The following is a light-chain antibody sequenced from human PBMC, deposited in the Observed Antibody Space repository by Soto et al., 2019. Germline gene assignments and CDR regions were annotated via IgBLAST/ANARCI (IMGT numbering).Light chain of an antibody. CDR1: QSVSSN. CDR2: GAS. Sequence: EIVMTQSPATLSVSPGERATLSCRASQSVSSNLAWYQQQPGQAPRLLIYGASTRATGIPARFSGSGSGTEFTLAISSLQSEDFAVYSCQQYNNWPPITFGQGTRLEIK. J-gene: IGKJ5*01. V-gene: IGKV3-15*01. CDR3: QQYNNWPPIT.